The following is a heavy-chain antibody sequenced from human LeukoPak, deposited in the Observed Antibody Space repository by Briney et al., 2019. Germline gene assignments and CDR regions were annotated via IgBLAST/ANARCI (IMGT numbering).Heavy chain of an antibody. CDR2: ISSGGSST. V-gene: IGHV3-23*01. Sequence: PGGSLRLSCAASGFTFSDYAMHWVRQAPGKGLEWVSGISSGGSSTSYADSVQGRFTISRDRPKNTLYLQMNSLRAEDTAVYYCAKDRWLDYTTSSRPFDHWGQGTRVTVSS. CDR1: GFTFSDYA. D-gene: IGHD3-3*01. J-gene: IGHJ4*02. CDR3: AKDRWLDYTTSSRPFDH.